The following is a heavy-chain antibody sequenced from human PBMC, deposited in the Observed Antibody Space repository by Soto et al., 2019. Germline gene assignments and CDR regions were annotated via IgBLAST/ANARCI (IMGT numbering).Heavy chain of an antibody. Sequence: SETLSLTCTVSGGSISSSSYYWGWIRQPPGKGLEWIGSIYYSGSTYYNPSLKSRVTISVDTSKNQFSLKLSSVTAADTAVYYCARLLGRXETVAGGINYYYYGMDVWGQGTTVTVSS. J-gene: IGHJ6*02. V-gene: IGHV4-39*01. CDR1: GGSISSSSYY. D-gene: IGHD6-19*01. CDR2: IYYSGST. CDR3: ARLLGRXETVAGGINYYYYGMDV.